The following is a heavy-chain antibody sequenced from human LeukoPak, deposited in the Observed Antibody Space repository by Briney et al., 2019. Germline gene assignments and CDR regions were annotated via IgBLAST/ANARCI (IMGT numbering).Heavy chain of an antibody. D-gene: IGHD2-2*01. Sequence: ASVRVSCKVSGYTLTELSMHWVRQAPGKGPEWMGGFYPEDGETIYAQKFQGRVTMTEDTSTDTAYMELSSLRSEDTAVYYCATRPIVVVPAAIGYWYFDLWGRGTLVTVSS. CDR2: FYPEDGET. V-gene: IGHV1-24*01. CDR3: ATRPIVVVPAAIGYWYFDL. CDR1: GYTLTELS. J-gene: IGHJ2*01.